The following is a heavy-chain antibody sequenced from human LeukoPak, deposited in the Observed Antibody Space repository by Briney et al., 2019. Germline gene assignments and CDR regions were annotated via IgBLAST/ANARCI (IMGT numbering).Heavy chain of an antibody. J-gene: IGHJ4*02. D-gene: IGHD3-9*01. CDR1: GFTFSSYA. V-gene: IGHV3-23*01. CDR2: ISGSGGST. CDR3: AKSNDILTGSFDY. Sequence: GGSLRLSCAASGFTFSSYAMSWVRQAPGKGVEWVSAISGSGGSTYYADSVKGRFTISRDNSKNTLYLQMNSLRAEDTAVYYCAKSNDILTGSFDYWGQGTLVTVSS.